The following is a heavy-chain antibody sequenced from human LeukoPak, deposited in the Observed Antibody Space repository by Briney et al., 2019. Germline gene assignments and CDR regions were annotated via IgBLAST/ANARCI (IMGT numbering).Heavy chain of an antibody. J-gene: IGHJ4*02. Sequence: SVKVSCKASEGTFSSYAISWVRQAPGQGLEWMGRIIPIFGTANYAQKFQGRVTITTDESTSTAYMELSSLRSEDTAVYYCARAADWNYYFDYWGQGTLVTVSS. V-gene: IGHV1-69*05. CDR2: IIPIFGTA. CDR1: EGTFSSYA. CDR3: ARAADWNYYFDY. D-gene: IGHD1-7*01.